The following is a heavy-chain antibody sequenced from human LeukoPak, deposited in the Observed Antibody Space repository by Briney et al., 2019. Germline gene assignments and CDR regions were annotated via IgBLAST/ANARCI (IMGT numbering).Heavy chain of an antibody. CDR2: VLSKSDGGTA. D-gene: IGHD3-10*01. V-gene: IGHV3-15*05. J-gene: IGHJ4*02. CDR1: GITFTKAW. Sequence: GGSLRLSCAGSGITFTKAWMTWVRRAPGKGLGWVGRVLSKSDGGTANYAAPVKGRFTISRDDSKDTLYLQMNTLKTEDTAMYYCTTERAGAFDYWGQGTLVTVSP. CDR3: TTERAGAFDY.